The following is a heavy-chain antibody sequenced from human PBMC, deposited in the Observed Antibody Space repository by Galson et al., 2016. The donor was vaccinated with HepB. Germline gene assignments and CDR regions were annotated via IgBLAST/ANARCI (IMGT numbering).Heavy chain of an antibody. Sequence: SLRLSCAASGFIFSNYGMHWVRQAPGKGLEWVAVIWFDGSQEYYADSVRGRFIISRDNSKDILYLHLASVRAEDTAVYYCATVNSGGWPAFDNWGRVTLVTVSS. CDR3: ATVNSGGWPAFDN. CDR1: GFIFSNYG. CDR2: IWFDGSQE. D-gene: IGHD2-15*01. V-gene: IGHV3-33*03. J-gene: IGHJ4*02.